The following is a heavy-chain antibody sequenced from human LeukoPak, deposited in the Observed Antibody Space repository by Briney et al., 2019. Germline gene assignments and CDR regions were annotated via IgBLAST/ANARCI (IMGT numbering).Heavy chain of an antibody. CDR3: ARHPGGSSRFEGPDC. V-gene: IGHV4-39*01. D-gene: IGHD6-19*01. CDR2: ISYSGNT. CDR1: GGSISSGTYY. J-gene: IGHJ4*02. Sequence: SETLSLTCSVSGGSISSGTYYWGWIRQSPGKGLEWIGTISYSGNTYYNPSLKSRVAISIDTSKNQFSLKLNSVTAADTALYYCARHPGGSSRFEGPDCWGQGTLVTVSS.